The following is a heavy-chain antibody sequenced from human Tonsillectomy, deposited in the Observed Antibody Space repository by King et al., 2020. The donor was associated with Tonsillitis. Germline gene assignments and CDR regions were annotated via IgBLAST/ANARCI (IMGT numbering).Heavy chain of an antibody. Sequence: QLVQSGGGLVQPGGSLRLSCAASGFTFSSYAMSWVRQAPGKGLEWVSVIYSGGSSTYYADSEKGRITISRDNSKNTLYLQMNSLRAEDTAVYYCAKGGDDILTGYYPDYWGQGTLVTVSS. CDR2: IYSGGSST. CDR3: AKGGDDILTGYYPDY. V-gene: IGHV3-23*03. J-gene: IGHJ4*02. CDR1: GFTFSSYA. D-gene: IGHD3-9*01.